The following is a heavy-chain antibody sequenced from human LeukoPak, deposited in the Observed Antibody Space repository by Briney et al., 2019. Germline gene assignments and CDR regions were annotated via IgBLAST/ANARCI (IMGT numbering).Heavy chain of an antibody. J-gene: IGHJ6*03. Sequence: SETLSLTCTVSGGSISSSSYYWGWIRQPPGKGLEWIGSIYYSGSTYYNPSLKSRVTISVDTSKNQFSLKLSSVTAADTAVYYCARGGGYDGSGYYYYYMDVWGKGTTVTISS. CDR1: GGSISSSSYY. CDR2: IYYSGST. D-gene: IGHD5-12*01. CDR3: ARGGGYDGSGYYYYYMDV. V-gene: IGHV4-39*07.